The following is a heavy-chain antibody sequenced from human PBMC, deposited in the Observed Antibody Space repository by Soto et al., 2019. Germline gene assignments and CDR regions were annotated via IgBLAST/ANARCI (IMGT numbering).Heavy chain of an antibody. V-gene: IGHV4-59*01. Sequence: SETLSLTCTVSGGSISSYYWSWIRQPPGKGLEWIGYIYYSGSTNYNPSLKSRVTISVDTSKNQFSLKLSSVTAADTAVYYCASMYYDFWSGYPAHFDYWGQGTLVTVSS. CDR2: IYYSGST. D-gene: IGHD3-3*01. CDR3: ASMYYDFWSGYPAHFDY. J-gene: IGHJ4*02. CDR1: GGSISSYY.